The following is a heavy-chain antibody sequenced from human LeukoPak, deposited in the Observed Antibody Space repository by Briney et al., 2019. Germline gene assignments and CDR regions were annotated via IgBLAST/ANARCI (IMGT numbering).Heavy chain of an antibody. CDR1: GYTFINYY. D-gene: IGHD2-21*01. CDR3: ARDESTSILWW. Sequence: VASVNVSCKASGYTFINYYMHWVRQTPGQGLEWMGIINPSGGSTSYAQKFQGRVSMTRDTSTSTVYMELSSLRSEDTAVYYCARDESTSILWWWGQGTLVTVSS. V-gene: IGHV1-46*01. J-gene: IGHJ1*01. CDR2: INPSGGST.